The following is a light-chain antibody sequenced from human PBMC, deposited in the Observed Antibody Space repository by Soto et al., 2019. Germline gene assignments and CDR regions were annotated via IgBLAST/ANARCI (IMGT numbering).Light chain of an antibody. CDR2: GAS. CDR3: QQYNNWPWT. J-gene: IGKJ1*01. V-gene: IGKV3D-15*01. CDR1: QSVSNN. Sequence: EIVLTQSPATLSVSPGERAALSCRASQSVSNNLAWYQQRPGQPPRLLIFGASTRATGIPARFSGSGSATEFTLTISSLQSEDFAVYYCQQYNNWPWTFGQGTKVEIK.